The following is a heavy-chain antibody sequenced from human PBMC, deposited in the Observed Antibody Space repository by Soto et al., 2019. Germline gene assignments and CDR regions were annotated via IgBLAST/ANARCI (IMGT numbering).Heavy chain of an antibody. Sequence: GGSLRLSCAVSGFSFSGYWMHWVRQSAGKGLEWISRINSAGNMTRYADSVKGRFTVSRDNAKKTLYLHMSILRVDDTAIYYCASGNWIDYWGQGTLVTVSS. CDR1: GFSFSGYW. CDR3: ASGNWIDY. D-gene: IGHD2-15*01. V-gene: IGHV3-74*01. CDR2: INSAGNMT. J-gene: IGHJ4*02.